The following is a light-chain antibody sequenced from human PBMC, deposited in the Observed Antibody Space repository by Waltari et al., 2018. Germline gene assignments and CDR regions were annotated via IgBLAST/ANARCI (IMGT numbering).Light chain of an antibody. CDR1: NSAVGTYNL. Sequence: QSALIQPASVSGSPGQSITMSCTETNSAVGTYNLVSWYQQHPGKAPKLMIYEGNKRPSVVSYRFSGSKSGNTASLTISGLQAEDETDYYCSSYAGSSSPRVFGGGTKLTVL. CDR3: SSYAGSSSPRV. CDR2: EGN. J-gene: IGLJ3*02. V-gene: IGLV2-23*01.